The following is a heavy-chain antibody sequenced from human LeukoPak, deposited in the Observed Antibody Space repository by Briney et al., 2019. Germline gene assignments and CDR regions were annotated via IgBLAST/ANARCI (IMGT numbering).Heavy chain of an antibody. J-gene: IGHJ3*02. V-gene: IGHV1-69*13. Sequence: GASVKVSCKASGGTFSSYAISWVRQAPGQGLEWMGGIIPIFGTANYAQKFQGRVTITADESTSTAYMELSSLRSEDTAVYYCARPAGHGHGAFDIWGQGTMVTVSS. CDR3: ARPAGHGHGAFDI. CDR1: GGTFSSYA. CDR2: IIPIFGTA.